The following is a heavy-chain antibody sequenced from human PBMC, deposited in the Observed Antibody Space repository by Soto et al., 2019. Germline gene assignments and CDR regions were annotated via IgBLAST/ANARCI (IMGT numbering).Heavy chain of an antibody. D-gene: IGHD4-17*01. V-gene: IGHV3-30*18. CDR3: AKDDYGFDY. J-gene: IGHJ4*02. CDR2: ISYAGNNK. Sequence: QVQLVESGGGVVQPGRSLRLSCAASRFAFSNYDMHWVRQAPGKGLEWVAVISYAGNNKYYADSVKGRFTISRDNSKNTVYLQMNSLRAEDTGLYYCAKDDYGFDYWGQGTLVTVSS. CDR1: RFAFSNYD.